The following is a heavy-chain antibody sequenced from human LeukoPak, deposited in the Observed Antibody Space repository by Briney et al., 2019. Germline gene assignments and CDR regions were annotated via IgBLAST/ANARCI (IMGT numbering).Heavy chain of an antibody. J-gene: IGHJ4*02. CDR3: ARDQDWAFDY. Sequence: GGSLRLSCAASGFSFSSHSMNWVRQAPGKGLEWVSYISGSSTTIDYADSAKGRFIISRDNAKKSLYLQMNDLRAEDTAVYYCARDQDWAFDYWGQGILVTVSS. V-gene: IGHV3-48*01. D-gene: IGHD3/OR15-3a*01. CDR2: ISGSSTTI. CDR1: GFSFSSHS.